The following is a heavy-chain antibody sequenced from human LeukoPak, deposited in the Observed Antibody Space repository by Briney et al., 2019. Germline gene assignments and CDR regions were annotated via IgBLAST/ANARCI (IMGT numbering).Heavy chain of an antibody. CDR3: ARLSSYSSSWYGY. V-gene: IGHV3-66*04. CDR1: GFTVSSNY. J-gene: IGHJ4*02. Sequence: GGSLRLSCAASGFTVSSNYMSWVRQAPGKGLKWVSVIYSGGSTYYADSVKGRFTISRDNSKNTLYLQMNSLRAEDTAVYYCARLSSYSSSWYGYWGQGTLVTVSS. D-gene: IGHD6-13*01. CDR2: IYSGGST.